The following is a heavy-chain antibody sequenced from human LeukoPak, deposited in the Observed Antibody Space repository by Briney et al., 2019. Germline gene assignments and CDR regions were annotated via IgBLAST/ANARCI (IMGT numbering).Heavy chain of an antibody. CDR3: TTDGDYRVDF. V-gene: IGHV3-15*01. CDR2: VKSKTDGGTT. Sequence: GGSLRLSCAASGFTFSKAWVSWVRQAPGKGLEWVGRVKSKTDGGTTDYAAPVKGRFTISRDDSKNTLYLQMNSLETEDTAVYYCTTDGDYRVDFWGQGTLVTVSS. J-gene: IGHJ4*02. D-gene: IGHD4-17*01. CDR1: GFTFSKAW.